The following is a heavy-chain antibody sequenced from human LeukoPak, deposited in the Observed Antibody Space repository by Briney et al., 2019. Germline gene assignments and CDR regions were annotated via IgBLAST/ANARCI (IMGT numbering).Heavy chain of an antibody. CDR3: ARDFRYCGSGIGY. CDR2: INPNSGGT. D-gene: IGHD3-10*01. Sequence: ASVKVSCKASGYTFTGYYMHWVRQAPGQGLEWMGWINPNSGGTNYAQKFQGRVTMTRDTSISTAYMELSRLRSDDTAVYYCARDFRYCGSGIGYWGQGTLVTVSS. V-gene: IGHV1-2*02. J-gene: IGHJ4*02. CDR1: GYTFTGYY.